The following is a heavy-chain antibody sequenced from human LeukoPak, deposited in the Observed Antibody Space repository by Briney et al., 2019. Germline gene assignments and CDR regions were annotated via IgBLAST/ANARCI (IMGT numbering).Heavy chain of an antibody. CDR3: ARQTSSSSRVDF. CDR1: GYMFSNYW. D-gene: IGHD6-6*01. CDR2: IYPGDSDT. J-gene: IGHJ4*02. V-gene: IGHV5-51*01. Sequence: GESLKISCKGSGYMFSNYWIGWVRQMPGKSLEWMGTIYPGDSDTTYSPSLQDQVTISADKSISTAYLQWNSLKASDTAIYFCARQTSSSSRVDFWGQGTLVTVSS.